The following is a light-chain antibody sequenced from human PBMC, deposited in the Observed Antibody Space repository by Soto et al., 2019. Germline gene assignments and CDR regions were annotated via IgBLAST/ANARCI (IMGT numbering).Light chain of an antibody. CDR1: SSNIGNNA. V-gene: IGLV1-36*01. Sequence: QLVLTQPPSVSEAPRQRVTISCSGSSSNIGNNAVDWYQHLPGKAPKLLIYYDDLLPSGVSDRFSGSKSGTSASLAISGLQSEDEADYYCAAWDDSLNVWVFGGGTKVTVL. J-gene: IGLJ3*02. CDR2: YDD. CDR3: AAWDDSLNVWV.